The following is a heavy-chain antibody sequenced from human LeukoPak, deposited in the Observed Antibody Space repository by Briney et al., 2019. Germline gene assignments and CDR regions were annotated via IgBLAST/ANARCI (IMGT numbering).Heavy chain of an antibody. D-gene: IGHD3-22*01. V-gene: IGHV1-58*02. Sequence: TSVKVSCKASGFTFTRSAMQWVRQARGPRLEWIGWIVVGSGNTNYAQTFQERVTITRDMSTSTAYMELSSLRSEDTAVYYCAAAEYYDSSGYYPYAFHIWGQGTMVTVSS. CDR2: IVVGSGNT. CDR1: GFTFTRSA. J-gene: IGHJ3*02. CDR3: AAAEYYDSSGYYPYAFHI.